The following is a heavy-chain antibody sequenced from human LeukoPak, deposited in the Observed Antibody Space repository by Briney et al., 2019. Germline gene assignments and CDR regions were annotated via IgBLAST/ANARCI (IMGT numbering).Heavy chain of an antibody. CDR2: INHSGST. Sequence: SETLSLTCAVYGGSFSCYYWSWIRQPPGKGLEWTGEINHSGSTNYNPSLKSRVTISVDTSKNQFSLKLSSVTAADTAVYYCARIAAVTTGNYYYYYMDVWGKGTTVTVSS. CDR3: ARIAAVTTGNYYYYYMDV. V-gene: IGHV4-34*01. D-gene: IGHD4-17*01. J-gene: IGHJ6*03. CDR1: GGSFSCYY.